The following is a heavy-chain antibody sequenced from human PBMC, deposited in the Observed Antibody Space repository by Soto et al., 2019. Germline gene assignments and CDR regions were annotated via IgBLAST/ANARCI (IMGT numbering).Heavy chain of an antibody. CDR1: GFTFSDYY. CDR2: ISSGGSPI. Sequence: QVQLVESGGGLVKPGGSLRLSCAASGFTFSDYYMSWIRQAPGKGLEWVSYISSGGSPIYYTDSVKGRFTISRDNAENSLYLQINSLRAEDTAVYYCARDPRYCSGGNCYSAGKDHYYYYMDAWGKGTRVTVSS. V-gene: IGHV3-11*01. CDR3: ARDPRYCSGGNCYSAGKDHYYYYMDA. D-gene: IGHD2-15*01. J-gene: IGHJ6*03.